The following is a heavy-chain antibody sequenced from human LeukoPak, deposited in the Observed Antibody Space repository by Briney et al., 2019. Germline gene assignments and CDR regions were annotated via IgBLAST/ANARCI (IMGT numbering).Heavy chain of an antibody. Sequence: SVKVSCKASGGTFSSYAISWVRQAPGQGLEWMGGIIPIFGTANYAQKFQGRVTITANESTSTAYMELSSLRSDVTAVYYCASSKSGSYLNYFDYWGQGTLVTVSS. CDR1: GGTFSSYA. CDR3: ASSKSGSYLNYFDY. D-gene: IGHD1-26*01. J-gene: IGHJ4*02. CDR2: IIPIFGTA. V-gene: IGHV1-69*01.